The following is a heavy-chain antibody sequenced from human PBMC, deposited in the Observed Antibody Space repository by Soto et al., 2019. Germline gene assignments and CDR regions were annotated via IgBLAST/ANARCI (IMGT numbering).Heavy chain of an antibody. Sequence: QVQLVESGGGVVQPGRSLRLSCAASGFTFSNYGIHWVRQAPGNGLEWVAVIAYDGSNKYYADSVKGRFTISRDNSKNTMYLQMNSLRAEDTAVYYCAKAGGNRNWYFDYWGQGTLVTVSS. CDR1: GFTFSNYG. D-gene: IGHD1-1*01. V-gene: IGHV3-30*18. CDR2: IAYDGSNK. CDR3: AKAGGNRNWYFDY. J-gene: IGHJ4*02.